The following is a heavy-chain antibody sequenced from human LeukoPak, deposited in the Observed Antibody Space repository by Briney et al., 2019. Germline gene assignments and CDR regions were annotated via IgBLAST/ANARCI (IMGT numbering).Heavy chain of an antibody. D-gene: IGHD3-10*01. CDR2: IYYTGST. CDR1: GGSINRSGYY. Sequence: KASETLSLTCTVSGGSINRSGYYWSWIRQPPGKGLEWIGYIYYTGSTNYNPSLKSRLTMSVDTSENKFSLKLASVTAADTAVYYCARGYGSGSYYDGKTYFFDYWGQGTLVTVSA. J-gene: IGHJ4*02. CDR3: ARGYGSGSYYDGKTYFFDY. V-gene: IGHV4-31*03.